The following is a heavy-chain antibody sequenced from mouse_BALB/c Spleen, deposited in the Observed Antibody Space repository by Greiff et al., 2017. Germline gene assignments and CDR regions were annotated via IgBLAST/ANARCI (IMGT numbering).Heavy chain of an antibody. V-gene: IGHV5-17*02. D-gene: IGHD2-10*02. CDR2: ISSGSSTI. CDR3: ARDQYGSWFAY. Sequence: DVQLVESGGGLVQPGGSRKLSCAASGFTFSSFGMHWVRQAPEKGLEWVAYISSGSSTIYYADTVKGRFTISRDNPKNTLFLQMTSLRSEDTAMYYCARDQYGSWFAYWGQGTLVTVSA. J-gene: IGHJ3*01. CDR1: GFTFSSFG.